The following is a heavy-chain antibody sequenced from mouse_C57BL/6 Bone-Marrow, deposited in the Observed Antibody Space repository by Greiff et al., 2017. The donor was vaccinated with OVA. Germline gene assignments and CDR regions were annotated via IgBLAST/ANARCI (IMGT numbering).Heavy chain of an antibody. J-gene: IGHJ4*01. CDR3: TRDGYYGSKDAMDY. CDR1: GYTFTSYW. V-gene: IGHV1-5*01. CDR2: LYPGNSDT. D-gene: IGHD1-1*01. Sequence: VQLQQSGTVLARPGASVKMSCKTSGYTFTSYWMHWVKQRPGQGLEWIGALYPGNSDTSYNQKFKGKAKLTAVTSASTAYMELSSLTNEDSAVYYCTRDGYYGSKDAMDYWGQGTSVTVSS.